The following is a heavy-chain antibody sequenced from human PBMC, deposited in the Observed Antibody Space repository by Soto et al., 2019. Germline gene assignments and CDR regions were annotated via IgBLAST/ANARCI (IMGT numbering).Heavy chain of an antibody. CDR2: INHSGST. CDR3: SPYYYGSGSYPN. CDR1: GGSFSGYY. J-gene: IGHJ4*02. D-gene: IGHD3-10*01. V-gene: IGHV4-34*01. Sequence: QVQLQQWGAGLLKPSETLSLTCAVYGGSFSGYYWSWIRQPPGKGLEWIGEINHSGSTNYNPSLKRRVPISVDPSKNQFSPKLSSVTGADTGVYYFSPYYYGSGSYPNWGQGTLVTVSS.